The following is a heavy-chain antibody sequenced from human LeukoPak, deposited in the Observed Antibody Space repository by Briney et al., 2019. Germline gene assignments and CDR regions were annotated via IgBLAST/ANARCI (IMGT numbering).Heavy chain of an antibody. CDR1: GFTFSAYA. CDR3: ARGPGPIAGAKSPFDI. Sequence: PGGSLRLSCAASGFTFSAYAMHWVRQAPGKGLEWVAVISYDGSNKHYADSVKGRFTISGDKSKDTLYLQMKSLRPEDTAVYYCARGPGPIAGAKSPFDIWGQGTMVTVSS. D-gene: IGHD1-26*01. J-gene: IGHJ3*02. CDR2: ISYDGSNK. V-gene: IGHV3-30*01.